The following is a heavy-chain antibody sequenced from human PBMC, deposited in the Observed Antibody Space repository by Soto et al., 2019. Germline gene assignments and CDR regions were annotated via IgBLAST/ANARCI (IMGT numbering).Heavy chain of an antibody. Sequence: PSETLSLTCTVSGGSVSGGSYYWSWIRQPPGKGLEWIGYIFYTGSSNYNLSLKSRATISVDTSQNQFSLKLSSVTAEDTAVYYCARVGSLHLSGGYSVWGQGTLVTVSS. D-gene: IGHD1-26*01. J-gene: IGHJ4*02. V-gene: IGHV4-61*01. CDR1: GGSVSGGSYY. CDR3: ARVGSLHLSGGYSV. CDR2: IFYTGSS.